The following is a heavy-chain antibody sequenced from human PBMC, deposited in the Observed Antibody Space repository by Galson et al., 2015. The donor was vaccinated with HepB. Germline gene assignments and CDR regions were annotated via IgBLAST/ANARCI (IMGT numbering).Heavy chain of an antibody. CDR3: ARGYCSGGTCSLKTCDP. D-gene: IGHD2-15*01. Sequence: SVKVSCKASGYTFTNYAMHWVRQAPGQRLEWMGWINAGNGNTKYSQKFQGRVTITRDTSASTAYMELSSLRSEDTAVYYCARGYCSGGTCSLKTCDPWGQVTLGTASS. V-gene: IGHV1-3*01. CDR2: INAGNGNT. CDR1: GYTFTNYA. J-gene: IGHJ5*02.